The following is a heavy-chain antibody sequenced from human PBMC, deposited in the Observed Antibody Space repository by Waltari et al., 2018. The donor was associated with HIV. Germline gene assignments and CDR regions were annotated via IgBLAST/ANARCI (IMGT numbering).Heavy chain of an antibody. V-gene: IGHV3-48*04. CDR3: SRGGSKYFYVGGGDL. CDR2: ISSDSKII. D-gene: IGHD5-12*01. CDR1: VLPFNRYN. J-gene: IGHJ5*02. Sequence: QLEESGGDLVQQGGSLRLYCTASVLPFNRYNMNWARHFPGKGLEWIAFISSDSKIIYYADSVKGRFTISRDNAKSSLYLQVNNLRAEDSATYYCSRGGSKYFYVGGGDLWGQGTPVTVSS.